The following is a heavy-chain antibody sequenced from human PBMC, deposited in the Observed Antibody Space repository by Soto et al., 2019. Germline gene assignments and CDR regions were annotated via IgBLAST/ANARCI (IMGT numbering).Heavy chain of an antibody. CDR1: GGSIRSYY. D-gene: IGHD4-17*01. V-gene: IGHV4-59*08. CDR3: ARRYGDASDY. J-gene: IGHJ4*02. CDR2: IYYSGST. Sequence: QVQLQESGPGLVKPSETLSLTCTVSGGSIRSYYWSWIRQPPGKGLEWIGYIYYSGSTNSNPSLKRRVTISVDTSKNQFSLKLNFVTAADTAVYYCARRYGDASDYWGQGTLVTVSS.